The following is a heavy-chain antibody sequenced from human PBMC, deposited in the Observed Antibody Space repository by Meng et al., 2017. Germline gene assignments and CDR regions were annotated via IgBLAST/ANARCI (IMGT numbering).Heavy chain of an antibody. Sequence: QMQLVQSGAAGKKTGSSVKVSCKASGYTFTYRYLHWVRQAPGKALEWMGWITPFNSNTNYAQKFQDRVTITRDRSMSTAYMELSSLRSEATAMYCCASGELERLHFDYWGQGTLVTVSS. V-gene: IGHV1-45*02. CDR1: GYTFTYRY. J-gene: IGHJ4*02. CDR2: ITPFNSNT. CDR3: ASGELERLHFDY. D-gene: IGHD1-1*01.